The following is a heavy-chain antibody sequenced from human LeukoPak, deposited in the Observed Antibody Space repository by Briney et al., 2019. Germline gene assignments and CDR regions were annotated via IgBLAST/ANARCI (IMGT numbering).Heavy chain of an antibody. CDR2: MSGSGYYT. V-gene: IGHV3-23*01. CDR1: GFAFSNFA. D-gene: IGHD3-3*01. CDR3: AKMEGQRLYDYCMDV. J-gene: IGHJ6*03. Sequence: GGSLRLSCAASGFAFSNFAMSWVRQAPGKGLEWVSAMSGSGYYTYYVESVKGRFTISRDNSKNTLYLHMNSLRADDTAVYYCAKMEGQRLYDYCMDVWGRGTSVTVSS.